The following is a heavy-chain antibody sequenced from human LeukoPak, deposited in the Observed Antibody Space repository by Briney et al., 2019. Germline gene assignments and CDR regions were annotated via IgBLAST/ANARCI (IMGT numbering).Heavy chain of an antibody. J-gene: IGHJ4*02. D-gene: IGHD1-26*01. V-gene: IGHV5-51*01. CDR2: IHPDDSDT. CDR3: ARQRLPEVGETTGPFDC. CDR1: GYTFTSYR. Sequence: GESLKISCKGSGYTFTSYRIGWVRQLPGKGLERMGIIHPDDSDTKYSPSFQGQVTISADKSIITAYLQWSSLKASDTAMYYCARQRLPEVGETTGPFDCWGQGTLVTVSS.